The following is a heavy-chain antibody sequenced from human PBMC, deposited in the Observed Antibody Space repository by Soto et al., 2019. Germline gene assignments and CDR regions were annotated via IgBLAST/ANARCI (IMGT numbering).Heavy chain of an antibody. Sequence: TLSLTCSVSGGSINSDDSFWGWVRQSPGKGLEWIGSLYYGGSTFYNPSLKSRVTISLDTSKNQFSLRLTSVTAADTAIYYCARQLPVGATSWFDPWGQGTLVTVSS. D-gene: IGHD1-26*01. CDR3: ARQLPVGATSWFDP. J-gene: IGHJ5*02. CDR1: GGSINSDDSF. CDR2: LYYGGST. V-gene: IGHV4-39*01.